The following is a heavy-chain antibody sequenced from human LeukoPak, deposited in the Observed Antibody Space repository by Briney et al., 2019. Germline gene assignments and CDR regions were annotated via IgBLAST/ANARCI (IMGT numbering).Heavy chain of an antibody. V-gene: IGHV1-46*01. CDR3: ARGPPIGTMVRGHAFDI. CDR1: GYTFTSYY. CDR2: INPSGGST. D-gene: IGHD3-10*01. J-gene: IGHJ3*02. Sequence: GASVKVSCKVSGYTFTSYYMHWVRQAPGQGLEWMGIINPSGGSTSYAQKFQGRVTMTRDMSTSTVYMELSSLRSEDTAVYYCARGPPIGTMVRGHAFDIWGQGTMVTVSS.